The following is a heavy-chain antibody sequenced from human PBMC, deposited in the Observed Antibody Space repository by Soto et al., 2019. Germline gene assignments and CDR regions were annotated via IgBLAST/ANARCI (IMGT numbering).Heavy chain of an antibody. CDR3: AREKNSGYYRTVDY. CDR2: IFYSGSF. V-gene: IGHV4-31*03. J-gene: IGHJ4*02. D-gene: IGHD3-10*01. Sequence: SETLSLTCTVSGDSISSGGSCWNWIRQRPGKGLEWMGYIFYSGSFYYTPSLRGRVMMSADTSKNQFYLRLSSVTAADTAMYYCAREKNSGYYRTVDYWGQGTLVTVSS. CDR1: GDSISSGGSC.